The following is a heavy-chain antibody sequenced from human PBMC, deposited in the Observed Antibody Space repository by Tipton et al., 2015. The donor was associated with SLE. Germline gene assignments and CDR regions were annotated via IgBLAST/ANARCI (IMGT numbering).Heavy chain of an antibody. CDR3: AAHCGDDCSTVGAFDI. J-gene: IGHJ3*02. CDR1: GYTFTGYY. D-gene: IGHD2-21*01. Sequence: HLVQSGAEVKKPGASVKVSCKASGYTFTGYYIHCVRQAPGQGLEWMGRISAYTNNTTYAQKFHGRVTVSTDTSTSTAYMQLRSLSSDDTAVYSCAAHCGDDCSTVGAFDIWGPGTMVAVSS. V-gene: IGHV1-18*04. CDR2: ISAYTNNT.